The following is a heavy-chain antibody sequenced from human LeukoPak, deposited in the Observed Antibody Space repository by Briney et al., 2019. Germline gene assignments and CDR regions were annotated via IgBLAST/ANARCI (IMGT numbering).Heavy chain of an antibody. Sequence: PGGSLRLSCAASGFTFSSYAMSWVRQAPGKGLEWVSAISGSGGSTYYADSVKGRFTISRDNSKNTLYLQMNSLRAEDTAVYCCAKNPQDYYDSSGYYYNWFDPWGQGTLVTVSS. CDR2: ISGSGGST. CDR1: GFTFSSYA. V-gene: IGHV3-23*01. D-gene: IGHD3-22*01. J-gene: IGHJ5*02. CDR3: AKNPQDYYDSSGYYYNWFDP.